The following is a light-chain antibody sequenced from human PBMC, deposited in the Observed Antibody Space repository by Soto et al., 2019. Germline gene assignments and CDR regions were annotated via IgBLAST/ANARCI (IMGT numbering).Light chain of an antibody. V-gene: IGKV3-15*01. CDR3: HQYYTWRSIT. J-gene: IGKJ5*01. Sequence: EIVMTQSPSTLSVSTGERATLSCRASQRILNRLAWYQQKPGQVPRVLIYDTSIRAAGVPARFSGSGSGTDFTLTISSLQSHDSAVYYCHQYYTWRSITFGQGTRLETK. CDR1: QRILNR. CDR2: DTS.